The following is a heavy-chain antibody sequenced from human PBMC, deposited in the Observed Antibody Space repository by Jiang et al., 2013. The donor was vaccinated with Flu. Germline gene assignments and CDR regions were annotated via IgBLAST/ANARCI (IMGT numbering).Heavy chain of an antibody. CDR2: ISAFNGNT. V-gene: IGHV1-18*01. CDR1: GYNFASYG. D-gene: IGHD2-2*01. Sequence: GAEVKKPGASVKVSCKASGYNFASYGISWVRRAPGQGLEWMGWISAFNGNTEYTQKFQGRVTMTTDTSTSTAYMELRSLRSDDTAVYYCARDDIVVANGRAFDHWGQGTLVTVSS. J-gene: IGHJ4*02. CDR3: ARDDIVVANGRAFDH.